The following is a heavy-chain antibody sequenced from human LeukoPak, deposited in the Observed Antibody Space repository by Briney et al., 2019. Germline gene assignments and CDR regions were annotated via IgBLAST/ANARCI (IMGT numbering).Heavy chain of an antibody. V-gene: IGHV3-30*02. Sequence: GGSLRLSCAASGFTFSSYGMHWVRQAPGKGLEWVAFIRYDGSNKYYADSVKGRFTISRDNSKNTLYLQMNSLRAEDTAVYYCAKDRGSSRFGGFDYWGQGTLVTVSS. D-gene: IGHD1-26*01. J-gene: IGHJ4*02. CDR3: AKDRGSSRFGGFDY. CDR1: GFTFSSYG. CDR2: IRYDGSNK.